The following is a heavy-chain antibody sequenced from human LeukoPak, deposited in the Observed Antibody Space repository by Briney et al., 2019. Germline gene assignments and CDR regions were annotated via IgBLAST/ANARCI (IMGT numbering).Heavy chain of an antibody. CDR2: IYYSGST. CDR1: GGPFSSYS. J-gene: IGHJ4*02. V-gene: IGHV4-59*07. D-gene: IGHD2-2*01. CDR3: ARIHCSSTSCYVHYFDY. Sequence: SDTLSLTCTVSGGPFSSYSWSWIRQPPGKALEWIGYIYYSGSTNYSPSLKSRVTLSVDTSKDQFSLKLSSVTAADTAVYYCARIHCSSTSCYVHYFDYWGQGTLVTVSS.